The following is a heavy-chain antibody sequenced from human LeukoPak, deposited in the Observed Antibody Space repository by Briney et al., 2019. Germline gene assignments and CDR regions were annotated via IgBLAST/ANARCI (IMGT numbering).Heavy chain of an antibody. V-gene: IGHV3-7*01. CDR2: INPDGSDK. Sequence: GGSLRLSCAASGFTFSHNWVGWGSQAPGKGLEWVANINPDGSDKYYVDSVKGRFTVSRDNAQKSLYLQMNSLTAEDSAVYYCGRWGLNAALDRWGQGSLVTVSS. D-gene: IGHD2-15*01. CDR1: GFTFSHNW. CDR3: GRWGLNAALDR. J-gene: IGHJ5*02.